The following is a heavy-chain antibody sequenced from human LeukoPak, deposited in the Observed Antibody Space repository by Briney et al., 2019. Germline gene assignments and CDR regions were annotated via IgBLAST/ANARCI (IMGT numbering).Heavy chain of an antibody. V-gene: IGHV3-33*01. CDR2: IWYDGSNK. CDR1: GFTFSSYG. J-gene: IGHJ4*02. Sequence: GRSLRLSCAASGFTFSSYGMHWVRQAPGKGLEWVAVIWYDGSNKYYADSVKGRFTISRDNSKNTLYLQMNSLRAEDTAVYYCARDSGGPAATHFDYWGQGTLVTASS. CDR3: ARDSGGPAATHFDY. D-gene: IGHD2-2*01.